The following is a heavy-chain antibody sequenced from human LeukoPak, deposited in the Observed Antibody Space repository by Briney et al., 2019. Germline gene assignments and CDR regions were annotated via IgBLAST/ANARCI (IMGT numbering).Heavy chain of an antibody. Sequence: EASVKVSCKASGYTFTTYDINWVRQATGQGLEWMGWMNPNSGNTGYTQKFQGRVTMTRNTSISTAHMELSSLRSEDTAVYYCARGRGSGHKENWFDPWGQGTLVTVSS. CDR1: GYTFTTYD. V-gene: IGHV1-8*01. CDR3: ARGRGSGHKENWFDP. CDR2: MNPNSGNT. D-gene: IGHD6-19*01. J-gene: IGHJ5*02.